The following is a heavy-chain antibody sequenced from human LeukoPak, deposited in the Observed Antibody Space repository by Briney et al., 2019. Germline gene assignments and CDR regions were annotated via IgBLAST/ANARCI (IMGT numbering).Heavy chain of an antibody. J-gene: IGHJ4*02. CDR2: INPNSGGP. V-gene: IGHV1-2*02. Sequence: ASVKVSCKASGYTFTGYYMHWVRQAPGQGLEWMGWINPNSGGPNYAQKFQGRVTMTRDTSISTAYMELSRLRSDDTAVYYCARDDIVVVPAANVGDYWGQGTLVTVSS. CDR1: GYTFTGYY. D-gene: IGHD2-2*01. CDR3: ARDDIVVVPAANVGDY.